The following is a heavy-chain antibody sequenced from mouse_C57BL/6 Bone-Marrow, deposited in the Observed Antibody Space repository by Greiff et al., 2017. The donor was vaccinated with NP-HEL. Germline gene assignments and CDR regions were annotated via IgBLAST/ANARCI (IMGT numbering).Heavy chain of an antibody. J-gene: IGHJ1*03. D-gene: IGHD1-1*01. CDR2: ISSGSSTI. V-gene: IGHV5-17*01. Sequence: EVKLMESGGGLVKPGGSLKLSCAASGFTFSDYGMHWVRQAPEKGLEWVAYISSGSSTIYYADTVKGRFTISRDNAKNTLFLQMTSLRSEDTAMYYCARQGLLLRRYWYFDVWGTGTTVTVSS. CDR3: ARQGLLLRRYWYFDV. CDR1: GFTFSDYG.